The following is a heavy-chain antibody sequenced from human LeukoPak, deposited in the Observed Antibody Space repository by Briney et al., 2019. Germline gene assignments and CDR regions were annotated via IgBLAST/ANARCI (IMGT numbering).Heavy chain of an antibody. CDR2: INPSGGST. V-gene: IGHV1-46*01. CDR3: ARGYCSSNSCYGADAFDI. J-gene: IGHJ3*02. D-gene: IGHD2-2*01. CDR1: GYTFTTYY. Sequence: ASVKVSCKASGYTFTTYYMHWVRQAPGQELEWMGLINPSGGSTSYAQKFQGRVTMTRDTSTSTVYMELSSLRSEDTAVYYCARGYCSSNSCYGADAFDIWGQGTMVTVSS.